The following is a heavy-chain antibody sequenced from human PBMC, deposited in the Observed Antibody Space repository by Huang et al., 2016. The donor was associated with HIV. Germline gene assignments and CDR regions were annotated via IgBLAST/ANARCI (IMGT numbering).Heavy chain of an antibody. Sequence: QVQLQESGPGLVKPSETLSLTCTVSGGSISTGNYDWSWIRQPAGKGLEWVGHLSAGGSANYNPSLKSRVTISLDTSKTQFSLKLSYVTAADSAVYYCARVESGYYDAFDIWGPGTTVTVSS. J-gene: IGHJ3*02. V-gene: IGHV4-61*09. CDR2: LSAGGSA. CDR3: ARVESGYYDAFDI. D-gene: IGHD3-3*01. CDR1: GGSISTGNYD.